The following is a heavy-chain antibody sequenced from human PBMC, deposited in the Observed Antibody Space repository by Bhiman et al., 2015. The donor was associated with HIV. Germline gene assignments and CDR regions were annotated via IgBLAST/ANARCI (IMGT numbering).Heavy chain of an antibody. D-gene: IGHD3-22*01. CDR3: TRDQGVYSYDSSGYYGGHYYYYGMDV. V-gene: IGHV3-49*04. CDR1: GFTFGDYT. J-gene: IGHJ6*02. CDR2: IRSKAYGGTT. Sequence: EVQLVESGGGLVQSGRSLRLSCSASGFTFGDYTVNWVRQAPGKGLEWVGFIRSKAYGGTTEYAASVKGRFTISRDDSKNIAYLQLNSLKTEDTAVYYCTRDQGVYSYDSSGYYGGHYYYYGMDVWGQGTTVTVSS.